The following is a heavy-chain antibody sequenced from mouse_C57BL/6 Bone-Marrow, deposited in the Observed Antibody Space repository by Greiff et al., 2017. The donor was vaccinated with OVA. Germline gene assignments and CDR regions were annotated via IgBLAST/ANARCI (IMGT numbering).Heavy chain of an antibody. CDR1: GFTFSDYG. D-gene: IGHD1-1*01. J-gene: IGHJ1*03. Sequence: DVMLVESGGGLVKPGGSLKLSCAASGFTFSDYGMHWVRQAPEKGLEWVAYISSGSSTIYYADTVKGRFTISRDNAKNTLFLQMTSLRSEDTAMYYCARSGGYYYGSSPYWYFDVWGTGTTVTVSS. V-gene: IGHV5-17*01. CDR2: ISSGSSTI. CDR3: ARSGGYYYGSSPYWYFDV.